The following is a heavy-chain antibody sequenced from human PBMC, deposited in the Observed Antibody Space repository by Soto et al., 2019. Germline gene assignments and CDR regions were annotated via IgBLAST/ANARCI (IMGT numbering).Heavy chain of an antibody. Sequence: EVQLVESGGGLVQPGGSLRLSCATSGFILSDCAMNWVRQAPGKGLEWVSYISSSSVIDYADSVKGRFTVSRDNARNSLYLQMNSLRAEDTAVYYCARDLSWGSNWYYYMGVWGKGTTVTVSS. CDR1: GFILSDCA. V-gene: IGHV3-48*01. J-gene: IGHJ6*03. CDR2: ISSSSVI. CDR3: ARDLSWGSNWYYYMGV. D-gene: IGHD7-27*01.